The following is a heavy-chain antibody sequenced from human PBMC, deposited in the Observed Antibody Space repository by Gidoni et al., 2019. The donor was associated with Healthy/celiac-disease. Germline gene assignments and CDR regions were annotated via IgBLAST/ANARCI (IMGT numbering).Heavy chain of an antibody. CDR2: ISGSGGST. J-gene: IGHJ4*02. Sequence: EVQLLESGGGLVQPGGSLDLPGAALGFTFSSFALRGSRQGPGKGLEWVSAISGSGGSTYYADSVKGRFTISRDNSKNTLYLQMNSLRAEDTAVYYCAKDLPSVWFGELGEPTGYFDYWGQGTLVSVSS. D-gene: IGHD3-10*01. CDR3: AKDLPSVWFGELGEPTGYFDY. V-gene: IGHV3-23*01. CDR1: GFTFSSFA.